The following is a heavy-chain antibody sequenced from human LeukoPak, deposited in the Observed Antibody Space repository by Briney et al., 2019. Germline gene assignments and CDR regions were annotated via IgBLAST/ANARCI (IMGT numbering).Heavy chain of an antibody. CDR3: ARDSIVATIGYYYGMDV. Sequence: GGSLRLSCAASGFTFSSYWMSSVRQAPGKGLEWVANIKQDGSEKYYVDSVKGRFTISRDNAKNSLYLQMNSLRAEDTAVYYCARDSIVATIGYYYGMDVWGQGTTVTVSS. V-gene: IGHV3-7*01. CDR2: IKQDGSEK. J-gene: IGHJ6*02. CDR1: GFTFSSYW. D-gene: IGHD5-12*01.